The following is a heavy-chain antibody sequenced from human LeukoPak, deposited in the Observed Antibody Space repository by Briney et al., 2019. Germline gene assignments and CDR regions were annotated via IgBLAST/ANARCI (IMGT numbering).Heavy chain of an antibody. CDR3: AIESNYYDSSGRPLNWFDP. J-gene: IGHJ5*02. Sequence: SETLSLTCTVSGGSISSGGYYWSWIRQPPGKGLEWIGYIYHSGSTYYNPSLKSRVTISVDRSKNQFSLKLSSVTAADTAVYYCAIESNYYDSSGRPLNWFDPWGQGTLVTVSS. D-gene: IGHD3-22*01. CDR2: IYHSGST. CDR1: GGSISSGGYY. V-gene: IGHV4-30-2*01.